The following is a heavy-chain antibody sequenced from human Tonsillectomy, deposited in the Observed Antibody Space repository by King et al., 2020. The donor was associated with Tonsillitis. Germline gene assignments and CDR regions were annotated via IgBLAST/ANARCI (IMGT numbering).Heavy chain of an antibody. CDR1: GGSFSGYY. CDR2: INHSGST. CDR3: ARGSSSSWYFVGWFDP. J-gene: IGHJ5*02. Sequence: VQLQQWGAGLLKPSETLSLTCAVYGGSFSGYYWSWIRQPPGKGLERIGEINHSGSTNYNPSLKSRVTISVDTSMNQFSLKLSSVTAADTAVYYCARGSSSSWYFVGWFDPWGQGTLVTVSS. V-gene: IGHV4-34*01. D-gene: IGHD6-13*01.